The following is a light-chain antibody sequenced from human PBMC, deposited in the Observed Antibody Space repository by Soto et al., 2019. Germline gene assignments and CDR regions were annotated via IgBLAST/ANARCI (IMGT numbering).Light chain of an antibody. Sequence: QSALTQPASVSGSPGQSITISCTGTSSDIGGYNYVSWYQQHPGEAPKLMIYEVSNRPSGVSNRFSGSKSGSTASLTISGLQADDDADYYCCSRASSITYVFGSGTKVTVL. V-gene: IGLV2-14*01. CDR3: CSRASSITYV. CDR1: SSDIGGYNY. J-gene: IGLJ1*01. CDR2: EVS.